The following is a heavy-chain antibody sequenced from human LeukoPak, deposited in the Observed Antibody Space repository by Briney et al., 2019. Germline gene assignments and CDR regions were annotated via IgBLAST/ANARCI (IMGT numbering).Heavy chain of an antibody. D-gene: IGHD6-13*01. CDR2: IKSKTDGGTT. CDR1: GFTFSNAW. CDR3: TTVGAAAGTAGDYYYYGMDV. Sequence: GGSLRLSCAASGFTFSNAWMSRVRQAPGKGLEWVGRIKSKTDGGTTDYAAPVKGRFTISRDDSKNTLYLQMNSLKTEDTAVYYCTTVGAAAGTAGDYYYYGMDVWGQGTTVTVSS. V-gene: IGHV3-15*01. J-gene: IGHJ6*02.